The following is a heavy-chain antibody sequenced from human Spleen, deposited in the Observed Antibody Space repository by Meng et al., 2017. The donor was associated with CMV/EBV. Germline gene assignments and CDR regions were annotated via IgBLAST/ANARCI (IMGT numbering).Heavy chain of an antibody. CDR3: AAGSPSMTLDF. CDR1: GFTFSSYA. CDR2: ISGSGGST. J-gene: IGHJ4*02. V-gene: IGHV3-23*01. Sequence: GESLKISCAASGFTFSSYAMSWVRQAPGKGLEWVSAISGSGGSTYYADSVKGRFTISRDSSKNTLYLQMNSLTGEDTAVYFCAAGSPSMTLDFWGQGSLVTVSS. D-gene: IGHD2/OR15-2a*01.